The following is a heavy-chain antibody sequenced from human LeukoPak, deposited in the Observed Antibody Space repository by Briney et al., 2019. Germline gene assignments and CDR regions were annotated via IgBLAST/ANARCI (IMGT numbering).Heavy chain of an antibody. CDR3: ARDIGDCSSISCYDHYYYMDV. CDR1: GFTFSDHY. CDR2: ISSSGRTI. J-gene: IGHJ6*03. V-gene: IGHV3-11*04. D-gene: IGHD2-2*01. Sequence: GGSLRLSCAASGFTFSDHYMSWIRQSPGKGLEYISYISSSGRTIYYADSVQGRFTISRDNTKSSLYLQMNSLRSEDTAVYYCARDIGDCSSISCYDHYYYMDVWGKGTTVTVSS.